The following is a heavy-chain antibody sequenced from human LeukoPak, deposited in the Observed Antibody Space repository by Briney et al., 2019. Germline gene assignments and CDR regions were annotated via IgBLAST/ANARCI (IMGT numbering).Heavy chain of an antibody. J-gene: IGHJ4*02. V-gene: IGHV4-59*08. CDR2: IFYSGST. CDR3: ARHYTSGWDLDY. Sequence: SETLSLTCSISGGSITGYYWSWIRQPPGKGLEWIGYIFYSGSTSYNPSLKSRVTISMDTSKNQISLKLTSVTAADPAVYYCARHYTSGWDLDYWGQGTPVTVSS. CDR1: GGSITGYY. D-gene: IGHD6-19*01.